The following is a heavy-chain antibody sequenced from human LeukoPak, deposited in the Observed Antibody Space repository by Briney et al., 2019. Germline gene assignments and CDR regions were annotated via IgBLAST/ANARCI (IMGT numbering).Heavy chain of an antibody. CDR1: GLTVGFKC. CDR2: IYSGGSS. D-gene: IGHD5-12*01. V-gene: IGHV3-66*01. Sequence: GGSPRLSCAASGLTVGFKCMSWVRQAPGKWLEWVSIIYSGGSSYYADSVKGRFTVSRDTSKNTLYLQMNSLRAEDTAVYYCATRPDGNDVPYFDYWGQGTLVTVSS. CDR3: ATRPDGNDVPYFDY. J-gene: IGHJ4*02.